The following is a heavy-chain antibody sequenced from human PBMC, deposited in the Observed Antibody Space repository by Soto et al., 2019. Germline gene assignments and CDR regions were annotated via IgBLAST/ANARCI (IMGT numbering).Heavy chain of an antibody. CDR1: GYSFTTYW. CDR3: ARHAEYYGSGRAADYYYYGMDV. Sequence: PGESLKISCKGSGYSFTTYWIGWVRQMPGKGLEWMGIIYPRDSDTRYSPSFQGQVTISVDKSISTAYLQWSSLKASDTAMYYCARHAEYYGSGRAADYYYYGMDVWGQGTTVTVSS. D-gene: IGHD3-10*01. CDR2: IYPRDSDT. J-gene: IGHJ6*02. V-gene: IGHV5-51*01.